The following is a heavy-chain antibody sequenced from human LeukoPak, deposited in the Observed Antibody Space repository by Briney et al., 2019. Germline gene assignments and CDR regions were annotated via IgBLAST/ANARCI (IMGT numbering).Heavy chain of an antibody. J-gene: IGHJ5*02. V-gene: IGHV4-39*07. CDR2: LYYSGST. CDR1: GGSISSSSYY. D-gene: IGHD1-26*01. CDR3: ATLVRSGSYYWRWFDP. Sequence: SETLSLTCTVSGGSISSSSYYWGWIRQPPGKGLEWIVSLYYSGSTYYNPSLKSRVTISIDTSKNQFSLKLTSVTAADTAVFYCATLVRSGSYYWRWFDPWGQGTLVTVSS.